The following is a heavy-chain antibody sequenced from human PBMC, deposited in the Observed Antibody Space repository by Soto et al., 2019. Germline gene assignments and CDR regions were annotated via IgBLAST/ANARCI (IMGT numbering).Heavy chain of an antibody. Sequence: QVQLQQWGAGLLKPSETLSLTCAVYGKSLSGYYWSWIRQPPGKALEWIGEINPSGNTNYNPSLKSRVTISVDTSKNQLFLNLSSVTAADTAMYYCARHHVRGRTIAGAAEFWGQGTLVTVSS. CDR1: GKSLSGYY. V-gene: IGHV4-34*01. CDR3: ARHHVRGRTIAGAAEF. J-gene: IGHJ4*02. D-gene: IGHD1-26*01. CDR2: INPSGNT.